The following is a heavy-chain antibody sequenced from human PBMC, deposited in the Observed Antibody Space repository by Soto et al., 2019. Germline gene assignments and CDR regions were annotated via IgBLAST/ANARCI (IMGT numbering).Heavy chain of an antibody. Sequence: GESLKISCKGSGYSFTSYWIGWVRQMPGKGLEWMGIIYPGDSDTRYSPSFQGQVTISANKSISTAYLQWSSLKASDTAMYYCARIPQTVATRWGYYYYGMDVWGQGTTVTVSS. CDR2: IYPGDSDT. CDR1: GYSFTSYW. D-gene: IGHD4-4*01. J-gene: IGHJ6*02. CDR3: ARIPQTVATRWGYYYYGMDV. V-gene: IGHV5-51*01.